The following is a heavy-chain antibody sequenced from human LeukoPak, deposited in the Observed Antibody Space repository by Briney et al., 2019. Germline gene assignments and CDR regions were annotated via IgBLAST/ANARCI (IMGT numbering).Heavy chain of an antibody. D-gene: IGHD6-25*01. V-gene: IGHV1-2*02. CDR3: ARYRSVPAFDP. J-gene: IGHJ5*02. CDR2: INPNSGDT. Sequence: ASVKVSCKASGYTGTGYYMHWVRQAPGQGLELMGWINPNSGDTNYAQMFQGRVTMTRDTSISPASMELSRLRSDDTAVYYCARYRSVPAFDPWGQGTMVTVSS. CDR1: GYTGTGYY.